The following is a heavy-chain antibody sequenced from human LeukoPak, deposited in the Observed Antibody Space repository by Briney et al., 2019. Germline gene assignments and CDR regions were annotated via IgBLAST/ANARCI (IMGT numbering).Heavy chain of an antibody. CDR1: GFTLSSYG. Sequence: GGSLRLSCAASGFTLSSYGMHWVRQAPGKGLERVAVILSDGSKEFYTDSVKGRFTISRDNSKNTLYLQMNSLRAEDTAVYYCAKSAAAGTVWGQGTLVTVSS. D-gene: IGHD6-13*01. CDR3: AKSAAAGTV. J-gene: IGHJ4*02. CDR2: ILSDGSKE. V-gene: IGHV3-33*06.